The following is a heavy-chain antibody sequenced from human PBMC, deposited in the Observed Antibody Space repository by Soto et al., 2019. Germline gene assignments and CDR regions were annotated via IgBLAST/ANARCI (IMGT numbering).Heavy chain of an antibody. CDR2: MNPNSGNT. Sequence: QVQLVQSGAEVKKPGASVKVSCKSSGYTFTSYDINWVRQATGQGLEWMGWMNPNSGNTGYAQKFQGRVTMTRNTSLSTGYRAMSFLRSEDTAVYYSARFTNDYGYRHGGQGVLVTVTS. V-gene: IGHV1-8*01. CDR3: ARFTNDYGYRH. D-gene: IGHD4-17*01. CDR1: GYTFTSYD. J-gene: IGHJ4*02.